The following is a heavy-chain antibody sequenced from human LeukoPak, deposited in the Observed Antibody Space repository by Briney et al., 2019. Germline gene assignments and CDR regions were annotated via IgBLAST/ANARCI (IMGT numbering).Heavy chain of an antibody. Sequence: PSETLSLTCTVSGGSVSSGSYYWRWIRQPPGTGLEWIGYIYYSGSTNYNPSLKSRVTISVDTSKNQFSLKLSFVTAADTAVYYCARIFFDYYYDSSGYYFDYWGQGTLVTVSS. V-gene: IGHV4-61*01. CDR2: IYYSGST. CDR3: ARIFFDYYYDSSGYYFDY. CDR1: GGSVSSGSYY. J-gene: IGHJ4*02. D-gene: IGHD3-22*01.